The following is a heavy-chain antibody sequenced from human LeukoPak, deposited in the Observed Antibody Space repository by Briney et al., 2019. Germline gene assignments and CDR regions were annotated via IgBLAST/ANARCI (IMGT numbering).Heavy chain of an antibody. CDR3: ARGGQIDY. D-gene: IGHD3-16*01. V-gene: IGHV3-30*03. J-gene: IGHJ4*02. CDR2: ISYDGSNK. CDR1: GFTLSSYG. Sequence: GGSLRLSCAASGFTLSSYGTHWVRQAPGKGLEWVAVISYDGSNKYYADSVKGRFTISRDNSKNTLYLQMNSLRAEDTAVYYCARGGQIDYWGQGTLVTVSS.